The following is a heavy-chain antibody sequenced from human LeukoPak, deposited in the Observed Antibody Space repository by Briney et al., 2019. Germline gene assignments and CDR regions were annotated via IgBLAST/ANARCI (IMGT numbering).Heavy chain of an antibody. CDR1: GYTFTSYD. CDR2: MNPNSGNT. V-gene: IGHV1-8*01. J-gene: IGHJ6*03. Sequence: ASVKVSCKASGYTFTSYDINWVRQATGQGLEWMGWMNPNSGNTGYAQKFQGGVTMTRNTSISTAYMELSSLRSEDTAVYYCAREIAAADNYYYYYMDVWGKGTTVTVSS. D-gene: IGHD6-13*01. CDR3: AREIAAADNYYYYYMDV.